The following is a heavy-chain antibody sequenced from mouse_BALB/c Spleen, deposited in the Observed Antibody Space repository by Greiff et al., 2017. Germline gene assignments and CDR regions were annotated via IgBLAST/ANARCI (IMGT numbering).Heavy chain of an antibody. J-gene: IGHJ2*01. CDR2: IDPENGNT. CDR1: GFNIKDYY. CDR3: ARIYDGYLDY. D-gene: IGHD2-3*01. Sequence: EVQLQQSGAELVRPGALVKLSCKASGFNIKDYYMHWVKQRPEQGLEWIGWIDPENGNTIYDPKFQGKASITADTSSNTAYLQLSSLTSEDTAVYYCARIYDGYLDYWGQGTTLTVSS. V-gene: IGHV14-1*02.